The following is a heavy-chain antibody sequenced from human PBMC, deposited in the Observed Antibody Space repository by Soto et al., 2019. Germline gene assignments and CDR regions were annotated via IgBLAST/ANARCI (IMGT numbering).Heavy chain of an antibody. V-gene: IGHV3-33*01. Sequence: GGSLRLSCAASGFTFSSYGMHWVRQAPGKGLEWVAVIWYDGSNKYYADSVKGRFTISRYNSKNTLYLQMNSLRAEDTAVYYCARAQSDDFWSGAFYYYYGMDVWGQGTTVTVSS. D-gene: IGHD3-3*01. CDR1: GFTFSSYG. CDR3: ARAQSDDFWSGAFYYYYGMDV. J-gene: IGHJ6*02. CDR2: IWYDGSNK.